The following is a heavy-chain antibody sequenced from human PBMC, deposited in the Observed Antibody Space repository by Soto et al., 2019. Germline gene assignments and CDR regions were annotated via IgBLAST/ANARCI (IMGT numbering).Heavy chain of an antibody. J-gene: IGHJ4*02. Sequence: QVQLQESGPGLVKPSQTLSLTCTVSGGSISSGNYYWSWIRQPPGKGLEWIGSINQRGSTSYTPSLKSRVTLSSDTSKNQFSLRLTSVPAADTAVYYCAREIVYWGQGTLVTVSS. CDR2: INQRGST. CDR1: GGSISSGNYY. CDR3: AREIVY. V-gene: IGHV4-30-4*01.